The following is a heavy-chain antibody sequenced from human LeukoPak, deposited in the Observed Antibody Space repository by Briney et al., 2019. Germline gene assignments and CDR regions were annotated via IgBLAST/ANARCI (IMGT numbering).Heavy chain of an antibody. D-gene: IGHD3-3*01. V-gene: IGHV1-2*02. J-gene: IGHJ6*03. CDR3: ARAPVAPYYDFWSGYSNYYYMDV. CDR1: GYTFTGYY. Sequence: GASVKVSCKASGYTFTGYYMHWVRQAPGQGLEWMGWINPNSGGTNYAQKFQGRVTMTRDTSISTAYMELSRLRSDDTAVYYCARAPVAPYYDFWSGYSNYYYMDVWGKGTTVTVSS. CDR2: INPNSGGT.